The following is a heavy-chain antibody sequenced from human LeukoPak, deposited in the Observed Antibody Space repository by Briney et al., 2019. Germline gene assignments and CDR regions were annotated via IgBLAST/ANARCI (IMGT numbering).Heavy chain of an antibody. V-gene: IGHV3-23*01. CDR2: IGDSGGST. D-gene: IGHD3-10*01. J-gene: IGHJ4*02. CDR3: AKIYPTILWLGDY. CDR1: GFTFSSYP. Sequence: GGSLRLSCAASGFTFSSYPLTWVRQAPGKGLEWVAAIGDSGGSTYYADSVKGRFTISRDNSKNMLYLQMNSLRVEDTAVYYCAKIYPTILWLGDYGAQETRVTVSS.